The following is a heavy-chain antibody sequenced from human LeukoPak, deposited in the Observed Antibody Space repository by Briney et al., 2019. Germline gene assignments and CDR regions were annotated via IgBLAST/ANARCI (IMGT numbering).Heavy chain of an antibody. J-gene: IGHJ5*02. Sequence: PGGSLRLSCAASGFKFDDYGMSWVRQAPGKGLEWVCDINWNGAWTGYADSVKGRFTISRDNAKNSLYLQMNSLRAEDTDLYYCAGYYYDSSRGFDLWGQGTLVNVSA. CDR1: GFKFDDYG. D-gene: IGHD3-22*01. V-gene: IGHV3-20*04. CDR3: AGYYYDSSRGFDL. CDR2: INWNGAWT.